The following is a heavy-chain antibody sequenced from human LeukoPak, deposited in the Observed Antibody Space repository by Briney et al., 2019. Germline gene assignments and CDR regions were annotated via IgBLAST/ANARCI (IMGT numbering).Heavy chain of an antibody. CDR3: ARARILEWLFGAFDI. CDR1: GGSISSYY. D-gene: IGHD3-3*01. V-gene: IGHV4-59*01. Sequence: SETLSLTCTVSGGSISSYYWSWIRQPPGKGLEWIGYIYYSGSTNYNPSLKSRVTISVDTSKNQFSLKLSSVTAADTAVYYCARARILEWLFGAFDIWGQGTMVTVSS. J-gene: IGHJ3*02. CDR2: IYYSGST.